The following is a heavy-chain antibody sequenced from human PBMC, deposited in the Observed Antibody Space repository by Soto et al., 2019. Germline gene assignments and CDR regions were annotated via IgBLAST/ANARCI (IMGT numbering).Heavy chain of an antibody. D-gene: IGHD2-2*01. CDR3: ARDRTPWSKHPQLGI. J-gene: IGHJ3*02. V-gene: IGHV1-46*01. CDR2: INPSGGST. CDR1: GYTFTSYY. Sequence: GASVKVSCKASGYTFTSYYMHWVRQAPGQGLEWMGIINPSGGSTSYAQKFQGRVTMTRDTSTSTVYMELSSLRSEDTAVYYCARDRTPWSKHPQLGIWGQGTMVTVSS.